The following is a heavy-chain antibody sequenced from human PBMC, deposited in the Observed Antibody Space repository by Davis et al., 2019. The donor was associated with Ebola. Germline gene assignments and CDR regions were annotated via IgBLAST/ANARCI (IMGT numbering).Heavy chain of an antibody. J-gene: IGHJ6*02. D-gene: IGHD3-3*01. CDR1: GFTFSSHA. CDR2: ISYDGNNK. V-gene: IGHV3-30-3*01. Sequence: GESLKISCAASGFTFSSHAMHWVRQAPGEGLEWVAVISYDGNNKYYADSVKGRFTISRDNSKNTLYLQMNSLRAEDTAVYYCASQVGVLRFGYYYYGMDVWGRGTTVTVSS. CDR3: ASQVGVLRFGYYYYGMDV.